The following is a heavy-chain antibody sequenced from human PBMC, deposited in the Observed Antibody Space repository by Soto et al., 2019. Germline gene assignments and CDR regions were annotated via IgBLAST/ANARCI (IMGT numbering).Heavy chain of an antibody. CDR3: AKDRASSWEGPS. V-gene: IGHV3-43*01. CDR1: GFTFDEYS. CDR2: INRDGDNT. Sequence: EVQLVESGGAVVQPGGSLRLSCAASGFTFDEYSMHWVRQAPGKGLEWVSLINRDGDNTYYADSVKGRFTISRDNSKNSLYLHMNSLRTEDTAFYYCAKDRASSWEGPSWGQGTLVTVSS. D-gene: IGHD6-13*01. J-gene: IGHJ4*02.